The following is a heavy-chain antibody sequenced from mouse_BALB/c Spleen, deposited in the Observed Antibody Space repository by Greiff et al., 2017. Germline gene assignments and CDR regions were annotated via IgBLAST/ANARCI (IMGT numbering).Heavy chain of an antibody. Sequence: QVQLQQSGAELARPGASVKLSCKASGYTFTSYWMQWVKQRPGQGLEWIGAIYPGDGDTRYTQKFKGKATLTADKSSSTAYMQLSSLASEDSAVYYCARAHDYDGVAYWGQGTLVTVSA. CDR2: IYPGDGDT. D-gene: IGHD2-4*01. CDR3: ARAHDYDGVAY. V-gene: IGHV1-87*01. CDR1: GYTFTSYW. J-gene: IGHJ3*01.